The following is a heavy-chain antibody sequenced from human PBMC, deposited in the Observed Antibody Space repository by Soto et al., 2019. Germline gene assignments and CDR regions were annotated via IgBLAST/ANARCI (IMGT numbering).Heavy chain of an antibody. CDR2: IIPFFGTA. D-gene: IGHD3-10*01. CDR1: GGTFSSYA. CDR3: ARTILWFGEFANPAYGMDG. V-gene: IGHV1-69*05. J-gene: IGHJ6*02. Sequence: GASVKVSCKASGGTFSSYAISWVRQAPGQGLEWMGWIIPFFGTANYAQKLQGRVTITTDASTSTAYMELRSLRSDDTAVYYCARTILWFGEFANPAYGMDGWG.